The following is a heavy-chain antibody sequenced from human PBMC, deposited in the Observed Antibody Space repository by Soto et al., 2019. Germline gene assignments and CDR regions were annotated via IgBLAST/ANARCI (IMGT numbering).Heavy chain of an antibody. Sequence: PSETLSLTCTVSGGSISSGGYYWSWIRQHPGKGLEWIGYIYYSGSTYYNPSLKSRVTISVDTSKNQFSLKLSSVTAADTAVYYCARNHCSSTSCSLDVWGQGTTVTVSS. D-gene: IGHD2-2*01. V-gene: IGHV4-31*03. J-gene: IGHJ6*02. CDR1: GGSISSGGYY. CDR2: IYYSGST. CDR3: ARNHCSSTSCSLDV.